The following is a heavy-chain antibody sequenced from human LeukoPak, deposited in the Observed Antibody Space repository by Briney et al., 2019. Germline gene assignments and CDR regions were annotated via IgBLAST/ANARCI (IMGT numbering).Heavy chain of an antibody. CDR2: IGPTGTDR. CDR3: ATETIGRHYDY. D-gene: IGHD1-14*01. V-gene: IGHV3-21*01. Sequence: GGSLRLSCAASGFTFSSCGFNWVRQAPGKGLEWVSSIGPTGTDRYYADSVRGRFTISRDNAKNSMYLQMDSLRVEDTAVYYCATETIGRHYDYWGQGTLLTVSS. J-gene: IGHJ4*02. CDR1: GFTFSSCG.